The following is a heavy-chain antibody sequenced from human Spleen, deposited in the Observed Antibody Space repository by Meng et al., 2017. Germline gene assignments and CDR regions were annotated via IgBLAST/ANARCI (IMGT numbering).Heavy chain of an antibody. J-gene: IGHJ4*02. D-gene: IGHD1/OR15-1a*01. Sequence: QVQLGQAGAEVKKPGASAMVSCKVSGYSITELSMHLVRQAPGKGLEWMGGFDPEEGETIYAQKFQGRVTVTRDTSASTAYMDLSSLRSEDTAVYYCTTRLEQNYFDYWGQGTLVTVSS. CDR2: FDPEEGET. V-gene: IGHV1-24*01. CDR3: TTRLEQNYFDY. CDR1: GYSITELS.